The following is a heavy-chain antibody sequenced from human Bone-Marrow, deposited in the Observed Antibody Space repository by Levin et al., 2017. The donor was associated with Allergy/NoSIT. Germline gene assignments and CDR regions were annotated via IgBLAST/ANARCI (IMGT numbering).Heavy chain of an antibody. D-gene: IGHD1-26*01. CDR3: AKCSGGSHNRPLFV. J-gene: IGHJ6*02. V-gene: IGHV3-23*01. Sequence: SCAASGFTFSTYAMNWVRQAPGKGLEWVSGISGSVGNTYYADSVKGRFTISRDNSKNTLYLQMNSPRAEDTAVYYCAKCSGGSHNRPLFVWGQGTTVTVSS. CDR2: ISGSVGNT. CDR1: GFTFSTYA.